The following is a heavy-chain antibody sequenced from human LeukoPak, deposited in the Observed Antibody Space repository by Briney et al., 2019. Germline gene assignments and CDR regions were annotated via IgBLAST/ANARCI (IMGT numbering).Heavy chain of an antibody. CDR1: GGTFSSYA. J-gene: IGHJ4*02. D-gene: IGHD2-8*01. Sequence: ASVKVSCKASGGTFSSYAISWVRQAPGQGLEWMGRIIPIFGTANYAQKFQGRVTITTDESTSTAYMELSSLRSDDTAVYYCTRTVLDCKNGVCYDYWGQGTLVTVSS. CDR2: IIPIFGTA. CDR3: TRTVLDCKNGVCYDY. V-gene: IGHV1-69*05.